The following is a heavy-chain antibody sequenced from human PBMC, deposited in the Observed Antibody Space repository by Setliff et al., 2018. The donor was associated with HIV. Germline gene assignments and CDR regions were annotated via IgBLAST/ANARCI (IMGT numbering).Heavy chain of an antibody. J-gene: IGHJ3*02. Sequence: PGGSLRLSCTASGFTFGDYTMSWVRQAPGKGLEWVSVIYIGGSTFYTDSVKGRFTISRDNSKNTLYLHMNSLRAEDTAVYYCARGFCSTSCNTLGAFDIWGQGTMVTVSS. D-gene: IGHD2-2*01. CDR3: ARGFCSTSCNTLGAFDI. CDR2: IYIGGST. CDR1: GFTFGDYT. V-gene: IGHV3-53*01.